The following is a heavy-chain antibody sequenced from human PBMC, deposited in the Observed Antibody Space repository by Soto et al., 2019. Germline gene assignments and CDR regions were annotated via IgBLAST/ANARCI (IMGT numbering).Heavy chain of an antibody. V-gene: IGHV4-39*01. CDR2: IYYSGST. CDR3: ANNVGAITFFSF. Sequence: SETLSLTCTVSGGSISSYYWGWIHQPPGKGLEWIGSIYYSGSTYYNPSLKSRVTISVDTSKNQFSLKLSSVTAADTAVYYCANNVGAITFFSFWGQGTLVTVSS. CDR1: GGSISSYY. D-gene: IGHD3-16*01. J-gene: IGHJ4*02.